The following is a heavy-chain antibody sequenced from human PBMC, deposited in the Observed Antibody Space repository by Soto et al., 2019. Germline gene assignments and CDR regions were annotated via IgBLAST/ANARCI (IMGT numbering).Heavy chain of an antibody. D-gene: IGHD5-12*01. CDR1: GGSIRTGDYY. Sequence: SETLSLTCTVSGGSIRTGDYYWTWIRQPPGKGLEWIGYIHYSGSTYYNPSLKSRVTISVDTSKNQFSLKLSSVTAADTAVYYCAREDIVATILFDPWGQGTLVTVSS. CDR3: AREDIVATILFDP. CDR2: IHYSGST. V-gene: IGHV4-30-4*01. J-gene: IGHJ5*02.